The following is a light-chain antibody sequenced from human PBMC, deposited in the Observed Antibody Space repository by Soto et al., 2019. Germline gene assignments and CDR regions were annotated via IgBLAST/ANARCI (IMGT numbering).Light chain of an antibody. Sequence: QSALTQPASVSGSPGESITISCTGTRSDIGSYNSIAWYQQHPGKAPRVMIFEVTKRPSGISNRFSGSKSGSTASLTISGLQADDEADYFCFSYAGDSTGVFGGGTKLTVL. J-gene: IGLJ3*02. V-gene: IGLV2-23*02. CDR1: RSDIGSYNS. CDR3: FSYAGDSTGV. CDR2: EVT.